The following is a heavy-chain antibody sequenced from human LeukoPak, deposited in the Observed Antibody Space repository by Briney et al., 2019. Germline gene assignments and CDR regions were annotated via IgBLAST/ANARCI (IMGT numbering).Heavy chain of an antibody. CDR2: ISAYNGNT. J-gene: IGHJ3*02. Sequence: ASVKVSCKASGYTFTSYGISWVRQAPGQGLEWMGWISAYNGNTNYAQKLQGRVTMTTDTSTSTAYMELRSLRSDDTAVYYCATPGIVGATNDAFDIWGQGTMVTVSS. CDR3: ATPGIVGATNDAFDI. D-gene: IGHD1-26*01. V-gene: IGHV1-18*01. CDR1: GYTFTSYG.